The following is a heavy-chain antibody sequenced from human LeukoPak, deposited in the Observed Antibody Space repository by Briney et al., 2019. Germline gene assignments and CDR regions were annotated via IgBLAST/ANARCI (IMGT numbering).Heavy chain of an antibody. CDR2: ISYDGSNK. V-gene: IGHV3-30*18. Sequence: PGGSLRLSCAASGFTFSSYGMHWVRQAPGKGLEWVAVISYDGSNKYYADSVKGRFTISRDNSKNTLYLQMNSLRAEDTAVYYCAKDLDGYWGQGTLVTVSS. CDR1: GFTFSSYG. CDR3: AKDLDGY. D-gene: IGHD1-1*01. J-gene: IGHJ4*02.